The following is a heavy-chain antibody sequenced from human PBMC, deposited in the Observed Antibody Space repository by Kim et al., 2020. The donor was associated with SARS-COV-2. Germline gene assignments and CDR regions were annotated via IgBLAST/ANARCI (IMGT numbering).Heavy chain of an antibody. CDR3: ARTVAVLDY. CDR2: INSDTGKP. CDR1: GYTFTKYG. J-gene: IGHJ4*02. D-gene: IGHD6-19*01. V-gene: IGHV7-4-1*02. Sequence: ASVKVSCKASGYTFTKYGINWVRQAPGHGLEWMGWINSDTGKPTYAQGFTGRFVFSLDTSVNTAYLQISSLQTADTAVYFCARTVAVLDYWGQGTLVTVS.